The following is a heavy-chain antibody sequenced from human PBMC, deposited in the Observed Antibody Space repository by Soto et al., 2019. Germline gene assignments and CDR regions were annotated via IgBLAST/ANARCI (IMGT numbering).Heavy chain of an antibody. CDR2: IDWDDEK. CDR3: AGRIRGDYSFDF. D-gene: IGHD4-17*01. CDR1: GFSLTASETR. Sequence: SGPTLVNPPQTLTLTCTISGFSLTASETRLSWISQPPGKSLEWLARIDWDDEKFYRTSLKRRLTISRDTSKNRVVLTITNMEPVETATYYCAGRIRGDYSFDFWGQGALVTVSS. J-gene: IGHJ4*02. V-gene: IGHV2-70*04.